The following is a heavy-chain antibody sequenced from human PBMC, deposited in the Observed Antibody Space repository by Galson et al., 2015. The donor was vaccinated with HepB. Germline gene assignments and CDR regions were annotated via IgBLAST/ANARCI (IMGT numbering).Heavy chain of an antibody. Sequence: SLRLSCATSGFSFSSYSMNWVRQAPGKGLEWVSYISTSGTSVFYGDSVTGRFTISRDNARNSLYLQMSRLRAEDTAVYYCARDGYNVFDYWGQGILVTVSS. J-gene: IGHJ4*02. D-gene: IGHD5-24*01. CDR2: ISTSGTSV. CDR1: GFSFSSYS. CDR3: ARDGYNVFDY. V-gene: IGHV3-48*01.